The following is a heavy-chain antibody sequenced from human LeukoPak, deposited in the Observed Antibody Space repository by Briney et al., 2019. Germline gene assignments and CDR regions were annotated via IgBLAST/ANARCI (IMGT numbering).Heavy chain of an antibody. D-gene: IGHD6-19*01. CDR1: GFTFSSYG. J-gene: IGHJ3*02. V-gene: IGHV3-30*03. Sequence: GGSLRLSCAASGFTFSSYGMQRVRQAQGKGREGGAVISYDGSNKDYADSVKGRFTMDRDNTKNKMYLKRNRLKAEDTAVYYCGSREAVAEAFDIWGQGTMVTVSS. CDR2: ISYDGSNK. CDR3: GSREAVAEAFDI.